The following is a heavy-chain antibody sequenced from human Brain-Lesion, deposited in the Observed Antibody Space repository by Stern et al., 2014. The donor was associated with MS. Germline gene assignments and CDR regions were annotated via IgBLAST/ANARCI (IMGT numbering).Heavy chain of an antibody. D-gene: IGHD2-15*01. V-gene: IGHV4-39*01. Sequence: QVQLQESGPGLVKPSETLSLTCTVAGGSVSSTSYAWAWIRQPPGKGLEWIGAIYYSGNTYYSPSLKSPLTISLDTSKNQFSLPMRFVPAADTAVYYCAGEEDIRYCSGGSCTGNWFDPWGQGTLVTVSS. CDR2: IYYSGNT. CDR1: GGSVSSTSYA. J-gene: IGHJ5*02. CDR3: AGEEDIRYCSGGSCTGNWFDP.